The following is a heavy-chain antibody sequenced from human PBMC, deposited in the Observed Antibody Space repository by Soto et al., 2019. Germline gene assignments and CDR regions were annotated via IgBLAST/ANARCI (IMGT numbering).Heavy chain of an antibody. J-gene: IGHJ4*02. V-gene: IGHV3-23*01. D-gene: IGHD6-19*01. CDR2: ISGSGGST. CDR1: GFTFSNYA. Sequence: EVQLLESGGGLVQPGGSLRLSCAASGFTFSNYAMNWVRQAPGKGLEWVSVISGSGGSTYYEDSVKGRFTISRDNSKNTLYMQMYSVRAEDTAVYYCARRSSGWYLDFWGQGTLATVSS. CDR3: ARRSSGWYLDF.